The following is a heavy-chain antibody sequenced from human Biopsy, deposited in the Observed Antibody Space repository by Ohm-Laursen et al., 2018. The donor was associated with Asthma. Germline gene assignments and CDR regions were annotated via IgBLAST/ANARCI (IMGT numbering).Heavy chain of an antibody. J-gene: IGHJ6*02. CDR1: SGSGDYMRSGNYY. CDR3: VRGSSSWHHGPFHYYYGLDV. V-gene: IGHV4-39*01. D-gene: IGHD6-13*01. CDR2: IYYSGTT. Sequence: PGTLSLTCSLSSGSGDYMRSGNYYWGWIRQPPGKGLEWIGSIYYSGTTYYNPSLESRVTVSADTSKNQFSLKLTSVTAADTAVYYCVRGSSSWHHGPFHYYYGLDVRGQGTTATVSS.